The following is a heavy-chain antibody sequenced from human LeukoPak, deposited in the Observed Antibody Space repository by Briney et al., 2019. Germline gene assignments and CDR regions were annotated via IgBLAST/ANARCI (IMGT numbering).Heavy chain of an antibody. CDR3: ARVNYDSSGYYIDY. J-gene: IGHJ4*02. V-gene: IGHV1-2*04. D-gene: IGHD3-22*01. Sequence: ASVKVSCKASGHTFTGYYMHWVRQAPGQGLEWMGWINPNSGGTNYAQKFQGWVTMTRDTSISTAYMELSRLRSDDTAVYYCARVNYDSSGYYIDYWGQGTLVTVSP. CDR1: GHTFTGYY. CDR2: INPNSGGT.